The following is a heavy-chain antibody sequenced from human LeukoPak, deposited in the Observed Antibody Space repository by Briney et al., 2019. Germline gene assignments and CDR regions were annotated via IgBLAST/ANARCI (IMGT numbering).Heavy chain of an antibody. CDR2: IYTSGST. CDR1: GGSISSYY. Sequence: SEALSLTCTVSGGSISSYYWSWIRQPAGKGLEWIGRIYTSGSTNYNPSLKSRATMSVDTSKNQFSLKLSSVTAADTAVYYCARDTVAGLYFDYWGQGTLVTVSS. J-gene: IGHJ4*02. V-gene: IGHV4-4*07. CDR3: ARDTVAGLYFDY. D-gene: IGHD6-19*01.